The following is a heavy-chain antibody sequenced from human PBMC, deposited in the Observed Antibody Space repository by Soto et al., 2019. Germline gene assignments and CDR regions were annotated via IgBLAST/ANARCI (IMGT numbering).Heavy chain of an antibody. CDR1: GGTISGYY. CDR2: IYSSGNT. J-gene: IGHJ5*02. CDR3: ARGQRFSDWFDP. Sequence: SETLSLTCSVSGGTISGYYWTWIRQPAGRGLEWIGRIYSSGNTKYNPSLQSRVTMSLDTSNNQFSLRLTSVTAADTAVYYCARGQRFSDWFDPWGQGTLVTVSS. V-gene: IGHV4-4*07. D-gene: IGHD3-3*01.